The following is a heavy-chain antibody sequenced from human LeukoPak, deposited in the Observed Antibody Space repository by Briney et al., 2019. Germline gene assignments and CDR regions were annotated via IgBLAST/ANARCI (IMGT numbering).Heavy chain of an antibody. CDR3: TREDGSSSGWLTYFDY. J-gene: IGHJ4*02. D-gene: IGHD6-19*01. V-gene: IGHV3-49*03. CDR2: IRSKAYGGTT. CDR1: GFTFGDYA. Sequence: GGSPRLSCTASGFTFGDYAMSWFRQAPGKGLEWVGFIRSKAYGGTTEYAASVKGRFTISRDDSKSIAYLQMNSLKTEDTAVYYCTREDGSSSGWLTYFDYWGQGTLVTVSS.